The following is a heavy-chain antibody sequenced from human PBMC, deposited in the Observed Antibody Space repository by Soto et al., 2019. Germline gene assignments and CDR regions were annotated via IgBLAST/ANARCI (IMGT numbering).Heavy chain of an antibody. CDR1: GGSISGGGYS. CDR3: ARVVGYNDTSGYYYYPDYFDY. D-gene: IGHD3-22*01. V-gene: IGHV4-30-2*01. CDR2: IYHSGST. Sequence: QLQLQESGSGLVKPSQILSITCAVSGGSISGGGYSWTWIRQPPGKGLEWIGYIYHSGSTYYNPSLKSRVTILVDRSKNQLSLRLSSVTAADTAVYYCARVVGYNDTSGYYYYPDYFDYWGQGTLVTVSS. J-gene: IGHJ4*02.